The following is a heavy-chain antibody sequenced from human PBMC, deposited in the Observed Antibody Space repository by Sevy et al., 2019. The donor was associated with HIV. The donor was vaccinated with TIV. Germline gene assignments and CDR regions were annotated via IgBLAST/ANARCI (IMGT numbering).Heavy chain of an antibody. CDR2: TYYRSKWYN. D-gene: IGHD1-26*01. Sequence: KQSQTLSLTCAISGDSVSSNSAAWNWIRQSPSRGLEWLGRTYYRSKWYNDYAVSVKSRITINPDTSKNQFSLQLNSVTPEDTAVFYCARDRWELLHNYFDYWGQGTLVTVSS. V-gene: IGHV6-1*01. J-gene: IGHJ4*02. CDR1: GDSVSSNSAA. CDR3: ARDRWELLHNYFDY.